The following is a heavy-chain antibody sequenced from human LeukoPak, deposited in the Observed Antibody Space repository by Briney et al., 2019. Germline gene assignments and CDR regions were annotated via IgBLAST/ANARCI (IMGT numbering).Heavy chain of an antibody. J-gene: IGHJ5*02. D-gene: IGHD3-3*01. V-gene: IGHV4-34*01. CDR1: GGSFSGYY. CDR3: ARAFASWYYDFWSGYYHKYNWFDP. Sequence: SETLSLTCAVYGGSFSGYYWSWIRQPPGKGLEWIGEINHSGSTNYNPSLKSRVTISVDTSKNQFSLKLSSVTAADMAVYYCARAFASWYYDFWSGYYHKYNWFDPWGQGTLVTVSS. CDR2: INHSGST.